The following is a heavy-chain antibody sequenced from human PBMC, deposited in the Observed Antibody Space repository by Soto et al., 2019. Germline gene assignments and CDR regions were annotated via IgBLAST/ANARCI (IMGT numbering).Heavy chain of an antibody. CDR1: GYSFTGHY. CDR2: VNLNTGGT. J-gene: IGHJ6*02. V-gene: IGHV1-2*02. Sequence: QVQHVQSGAEVKKPGDSVKVSCKASGYSFTGHYMHGVRRAPGQGLEWMGWVNLNTGGTDYAQECQGRVTMTTATSIRTVYLEVTRLKFDDTAIYYCASDPSRCPGRVYGMDVWGQGNAVTVSS. CDR3: ASDPSRCPGRVYGMDV.